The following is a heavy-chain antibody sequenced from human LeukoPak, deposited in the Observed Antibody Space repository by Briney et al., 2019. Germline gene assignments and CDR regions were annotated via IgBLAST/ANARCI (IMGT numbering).Heavy chain of an antibody. D-gene: IGHD2-2*01. Sequence: GGSLRLSCSTSGFTFGDYAMSWVRQAPGEGLEWVGFIQAKAYGGATKYAASVNGRFSIWRDDSQSIANLQMNDLKTEDTAVYYCTRPPHPRCSSSGCYLDSWGQGTLVTVSS. V-gene: IGHV3-49*04. J-gene: IGHJ4*02. CDR1: GFTFGDYA. CDR3: TRPPHPRCSSSGCYLDS. CDR2: IQAKAYGGAT.